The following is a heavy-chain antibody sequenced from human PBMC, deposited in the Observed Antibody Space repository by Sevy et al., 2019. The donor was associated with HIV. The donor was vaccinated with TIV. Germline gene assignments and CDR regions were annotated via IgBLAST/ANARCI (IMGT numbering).Heavy chain of an antibody. CDR2: ISSSSSYI. CDR1: GFTFSSYS. Sequence: GGSLRLSCAASGFTFSSYSMNWVRQAPGKGLEWVSSISSSSSYIYYADSVKGRITISRDNAKNSLYLQMNSLRAEDTAVYYWARDLGRIAAAGPTKPGYGMDVWGPGTTVTVSS. D-gene: IGHD6-13*01. J-gene: IGHJ6*02. V-gene: IGHV3-21*01. CDR3: ARDLGRIAAAGPTKPGYGMDV.